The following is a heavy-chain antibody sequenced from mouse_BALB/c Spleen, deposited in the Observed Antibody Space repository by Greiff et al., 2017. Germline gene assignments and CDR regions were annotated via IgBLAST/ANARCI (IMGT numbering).Heavy chain of an antibody. CDR2: IYPGDGDT. Sequence: QVQLQQSGPELVKPGASVKISCKASGYAFSSSWMNWVKQRPGQGLEWIGRIYPGDGDTNYNGKFKGKATLTADKSSSTAYMQLSSLTSVDSAVYFCIPSIPTVVGDYYAMDYWGQGTSVTVSS. D-gene: IGHD1-1*01. J-gene: IGHJ4*01. CDR1: GYAFSSSW. V-gene: IGHV1-82*01. CDR3: IPSIPTVVGDYYAMDY.